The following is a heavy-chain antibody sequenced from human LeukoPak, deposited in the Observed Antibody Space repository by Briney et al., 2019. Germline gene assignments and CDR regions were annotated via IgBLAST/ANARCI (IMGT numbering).Heavy chain of an antibody. CDR1: SYTFTNYA. D-gene: IGHD3-22*01. CDR3: ARDLGHYDSSGYYPFDY. Sequence: ASVKVSCKASSYTFTNYAFTWVRQAPGQGLEWMGWISAYNGNTNYAQKLQGRVTMTTDTSTSTAYMELRSLRSDDTAVYYCARDLGHYDSSGYYPFDYWGQGTLVTVSS. V-gene: IGHV1-18*01. CDR2: ISAYNGNT. J-gene: IGHJ4*02.